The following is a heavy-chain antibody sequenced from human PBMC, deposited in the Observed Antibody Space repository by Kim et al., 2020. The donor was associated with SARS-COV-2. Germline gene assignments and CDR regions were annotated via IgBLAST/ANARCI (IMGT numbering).Heavy chain of an antibody. CDR3: ARIGIQGFDY. V-gene: IGHV4-34*01. D-gene: IGHD5-18*01. J-gene: IGHJ4*02. Sequence: TNYNPSPKSRVTISVDTSNNQFSLKLSCVTAADTAVYYCARIGIQGFDYWGQGTLVTVSS. CDR2: T.